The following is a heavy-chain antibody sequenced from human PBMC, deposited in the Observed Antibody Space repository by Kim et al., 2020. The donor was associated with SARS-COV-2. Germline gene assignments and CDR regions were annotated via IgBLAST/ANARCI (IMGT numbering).Heavy chain of an antibody. CDR1: GYTFTGYY. D-gene: IGHD6-19*01. CDR3: ARGPEWLRSIIAVAGPLFDY. CDR2: INPNSGGT. Sequence: ASVKVSCKASGYTFTGYYMHWVRQAPGQGLEWMGRINPNSGGTNYAQKFQGRVTMTRDTSISTAYMELSRLRSDDTAVYYCARGPEWLRSIIAVAGPLFDYWGQGTLVTVSS. V-gene: IGHV1-2*06. J-gene: IGHJ4*02.